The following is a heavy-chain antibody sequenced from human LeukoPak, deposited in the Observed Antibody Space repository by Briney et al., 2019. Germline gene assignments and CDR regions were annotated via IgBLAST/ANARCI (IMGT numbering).Heavy chain of an antibody. D-gene: IGHD3-16*01. CDR1: GGTFSSYA. Sequence: ASVKVSCKASGGTFSSYAISWVRHAPGQELEWMGGIIPIFGTANYAQKFQGRVTITADESTSTAYMELSSLRSEDTAVYYCARDNPDGGYFDYWGQGTLVTVSS. J-gene: IGHJ4*02. V-gene: IGHV1-69*13. CDR2: IIPIFGTA. CDR3: ARDNPDGGYFDY.